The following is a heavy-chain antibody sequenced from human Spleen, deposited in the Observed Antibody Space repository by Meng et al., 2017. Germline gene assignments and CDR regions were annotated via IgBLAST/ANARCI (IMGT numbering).Heavy chain of an antibody. CDR1: GGSFSAYD. Sequence: QVQVQQWGAGLLKPSETLSLTCAFYGGSFSAYDWSWIRPPPGKGLEWLGQINHSGSTNDNPSLESRVTISIDTSRNQLSLKLSSVTAADTAVYYCRLAYCMGDCVDYWGQGTLVTVSS. CDR2: INHSGST. V-gene: IGHV4-34*01. D-gene: IGHD2-21*01. CDR3: RLAYCMGDCVDY. J-gene: IGHJ4*02.